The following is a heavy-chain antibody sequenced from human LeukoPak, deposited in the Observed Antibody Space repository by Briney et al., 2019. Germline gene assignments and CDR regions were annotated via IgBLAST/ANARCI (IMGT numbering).Heavy chain of an antibody. D-gene: IGHD3-22*01. CDR3: ANYYDSSGYYLT. CDR2: VHYTGST. J-gene: IGHJ4*02. V-gene: IGHV4-59*08. CDR1: GGAISSYY. Sequence: SETLSLTCTVSGGAISSYYWSWIRQPPGNGLEWIGYVHYTGSTNDNPSLTSRATISLDTSKNQISLKLSSVTAADTAVYYCANYYDSSGYYLTWGQGILVTVSS.